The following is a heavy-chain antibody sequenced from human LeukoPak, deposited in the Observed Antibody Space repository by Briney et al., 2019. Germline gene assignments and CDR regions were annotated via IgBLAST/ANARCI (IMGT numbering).Heavy chain of an antibody. CDR2: IIPIFGTA. Sequence: GASVKVSCKASGGTFSSYAISWVRQAPGQGLEWMGGIIPIFGTANYAQKFQGRVTITADESTSTAYMELSSLRSEDTAVYYCARAGQLAYRYHDAFDIWGQGTMVTVSS. D-gene: IGHD6-6*01. J-gene: IGHJ3*02. CDR1: GGTFSSYA. CDR3: ARAGQLAYRYHDAFDI. V-gene: IGHV1-69*01.